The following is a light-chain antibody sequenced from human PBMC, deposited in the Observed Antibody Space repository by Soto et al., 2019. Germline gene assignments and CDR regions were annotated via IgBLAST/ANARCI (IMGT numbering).Light chain of an antibody. V-gene: IGLV1-40*01. CDR2: GDS. CDR3: QSYDSSLSGRVV. CDR1: SSSIGAGYD. Sequence: QSVLTQPPSVSGAPGQRVTISCTGGSSSIGAGYDVHWYQHLPGTAPKLHIYGDSNRPSGVPDRFSGSKSGTSASLAITGLQAEDEGDYYCQSYDSSLSGRVVFGGGTKVTVL. J-gene: IGLJ2*01.